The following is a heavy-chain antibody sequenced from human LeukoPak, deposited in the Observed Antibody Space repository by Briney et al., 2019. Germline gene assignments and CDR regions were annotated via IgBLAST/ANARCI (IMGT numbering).Heavy chain of an antibody. Sequence: SETLSLTCTVSGGSISSSSYYWGWIRQPPGKGLEWIGSIYYSGSTYYNPSLKSRVTISVDTSKNQFSLKLSSVTAADTAVYYCARPYGPGIAVAGFDYWGQGTLVTVSS. V-gene: IGHV4-39*01. D-gene: IGHD6-19*01. CDR2: IYYSGST. J-gene: IGHJ4*02. CDR1: GGSISSSSYY. CDR3: ARPYGPGIAVAGFDY.